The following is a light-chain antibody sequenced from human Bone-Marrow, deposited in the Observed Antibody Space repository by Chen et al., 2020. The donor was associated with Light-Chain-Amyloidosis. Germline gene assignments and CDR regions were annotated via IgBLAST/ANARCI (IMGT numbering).Light chain of an antibody. CDR2: DDS. CDR1: NIGSTS. J-gene: IGLJ3*02. CDR3: QVWDRSSDRPV. V-gene: IGLV3-21*02. Sequence: YVLTQPSSVAATPGQTATIACGGNNIGSTSVHWYQQTPGQAPLLVVYDDSDRPSGIPERLSGSNSGNTATLTISRVEAGDEADYCCQVWDRSSDRPVFGGGTKLTVL.